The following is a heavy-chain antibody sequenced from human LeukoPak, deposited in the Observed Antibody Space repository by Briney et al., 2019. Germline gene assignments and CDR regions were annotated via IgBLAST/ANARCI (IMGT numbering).Heavy chain of an antibody. CDR3: ARGGREYNWNHDAFDI. Sequence: GGSLSLSCAASGFTFDDYGMSWVRQAPGKGLEWVSGINWNGGSTGYADSVKGRFTISRDNAKNSLYLQMSSLRAEDTALYYCARGGREYNWNHDAFDIWGQGTMVTVSS. V-gene: IGHV3-20*04. D-gene: IGHD1-1*01. CDR1: GFTFDDYG. J-gene: IGHJ3*02. CDR2: INWNGGST.